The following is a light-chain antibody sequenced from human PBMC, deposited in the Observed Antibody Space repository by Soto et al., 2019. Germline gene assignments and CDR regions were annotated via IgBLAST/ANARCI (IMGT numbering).Light chain of an antibody. CDR3: QQYGNGNSPRYS. CDR2: ETS. V-gene: IGKV3-20*01. Sequence: EIVLTQSPGTLSLSLGERATLSCRASQSVSSNYLAWYQQKPGQAPRLLIYETSSRATGIPDRFSGSGSGTDFTLSISRLEPEDFAVYYCQQYGNGNSPRYSFGQGTRLEIQ. J-gene: IGKJ2*03. CDR1: QSVSSNY.